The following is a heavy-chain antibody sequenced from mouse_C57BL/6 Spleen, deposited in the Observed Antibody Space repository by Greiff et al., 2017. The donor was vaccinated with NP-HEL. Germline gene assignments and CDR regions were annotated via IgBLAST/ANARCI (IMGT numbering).Heavy chain of an antibody. D-gene: IGHD3-2*02. CDR2: INPYNGGT. CDR1: GYTFTDYY. CDR3: ARTLAAQDTFAY. J-gene: IGHJ3*01. V-gene: IGHV1-19*01. Sequence: EVKLQQSGPVLVKPGASVKMSCKASGYTFTDYYMNWVKQSHGKSLEWIGVINPYNGGTSYNQKFKGKATLTVDKSSSTAYMELNSLTSEDSAVYYCARTLAAQDTFAYWGQGTLVTVSA.